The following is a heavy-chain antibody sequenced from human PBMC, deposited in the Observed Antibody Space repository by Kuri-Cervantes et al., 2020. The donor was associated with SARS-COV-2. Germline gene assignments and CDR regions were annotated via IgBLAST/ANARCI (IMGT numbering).Heavy chain of an antibody. CDR2: ISAYNGNT. CDR3: AHLGELVDY. D-gene: IGHD3-10*01. V-gene: IGHV1-18*01. Sequence: ASVKVSCKASGYTFTSYGISWVRQAPGQGLEWMGWISAYNGNTNYAQKLQGRVTITRDTSANTAYMELSSLRSEDTAVYYCAHLGELVDYWGQGTLVTVSS. J-gene: IGHJ4*02. CDR1: GYTFTSYG.